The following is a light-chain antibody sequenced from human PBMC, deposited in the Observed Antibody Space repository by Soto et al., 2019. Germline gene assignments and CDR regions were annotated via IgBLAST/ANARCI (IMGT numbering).Light chain of an antibody. CDR3: QQYSSSPYT. CDR2: GAS. Sequence: EIVLTHSPGTLSLCPGEIATLSCRASQSVSSSYLAWYQQKPGQAPRLLIYGASSRATGIPDRFSGSGSGTDFTLTISRLEPEDFAVYYSQQYSSSPYTFGGGTKVDIK. CDR1: QSVSSSY. V-gene: IGKV3-20*01. J-gene: IGKJ4*01.